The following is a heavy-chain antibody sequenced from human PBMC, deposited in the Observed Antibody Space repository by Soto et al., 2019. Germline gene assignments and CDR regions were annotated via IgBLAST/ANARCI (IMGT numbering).Heavy chain of an antibody. CDR3: ARIWSSGWRVQPHFDC. D-gene: IGHD6-19*01. V-gene: IGHV5-10-1*01. J-gene: IGHJ4*02. Sequence: GESLKISCKGSGYSFTSYWISWVRQMPGKGLEWMGRIDPSDSYTNYSPSFQGHVTISADKSISTAYLQWSSLKASDTAMYYCARIWSSGWRVQPHFDCWGKGTLVTVYS. CDR2: IDPSDSYT. CDR1: GYSFTSYW.